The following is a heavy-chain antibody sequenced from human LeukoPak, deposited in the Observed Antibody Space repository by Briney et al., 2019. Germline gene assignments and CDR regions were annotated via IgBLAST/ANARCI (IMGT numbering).Heavy chain of an antibody. CDR2: IRYDGGNT. D-gene: IGHD6-13*01. Sequence: GGSLRLSCAASGFTFSVYGIHCVRQAPGKGLEWVAFIRYDGGNTSYADSVKGRFTISRDNSKNTLYLQMNSLRAEDTAVYYCAKAGSRKNSSSWSANKYYYYYMDVWGKGTTVTISS. J-gene: IGHJ6*03. CDR1: GFTFSVYG. CDR3: AKAGSRKNSSSWSANKYYYYYMDV. V-gene: IGHV3-30*02.